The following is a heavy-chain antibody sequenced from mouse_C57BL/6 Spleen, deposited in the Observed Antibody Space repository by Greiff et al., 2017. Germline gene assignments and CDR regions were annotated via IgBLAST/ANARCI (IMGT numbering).Heavy chain of an antibody. CDR1: GYAFSSYW. J-gene: IGHJ2*01. CDR2: IYPGDGDT. D-gene: IGHD2-4*01. V-gene: IGHV1-80*01. CDR3: AREYDYGGGYYFDY. Sequence: VQLQQSGAELVKPGASVKISCKASGYAFSSYWMNWVKQRPGKGLEWIGQIYPGDGDTNYNGKFKGKATLTADKSSSTAYMQLSSLTSEDSAVYFCAREYDYGGGYYFDYWGQGTTLTVSS.